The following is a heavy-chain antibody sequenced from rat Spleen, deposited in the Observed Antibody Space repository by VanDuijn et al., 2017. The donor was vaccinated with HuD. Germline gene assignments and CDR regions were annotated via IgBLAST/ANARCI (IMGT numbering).Heavy chain of an antibody. CDR3: VRRRGQVYNNYFDY. D-gene: IGHD1-10*01. CDR1: FYSITSSYR. J-gene: IGHJ2*01. Sequence: EVLLQESGPGLVKPSQSLSLTCSVTFYSITSSYRWSWIRKFPGNKLEWMGYINSEGTTNYNPSLKSRISITRETSKNQFFLQLNSVITEDTATYYCVRRRGQVYNNYFDYWGQGVMVTVSS. CDR2: INSEGTT. V-gene: IGHV3-3*01.